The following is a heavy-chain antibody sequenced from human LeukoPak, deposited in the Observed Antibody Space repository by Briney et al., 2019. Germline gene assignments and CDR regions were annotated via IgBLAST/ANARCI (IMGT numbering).Heavy chain of an antibody. CDR1: GGSISSYY. J-gene: IGHJ4*02. V-gene: IGHV4-4*07. CDR2: IYTSGST. D-gene: IGHD1-26*01. CDR3: AIAYSGSCYSPFDY. Sequence: SETLSLTCTVSGGSISSYYWSWIRQPAGKGLEWIGRIYTSGSTNYNPSLKSRVTMSVDTSKNQFSLKLSSVTAADTAVYYCAIAYSGSCYSPFDYWGQGTLVTVSS.